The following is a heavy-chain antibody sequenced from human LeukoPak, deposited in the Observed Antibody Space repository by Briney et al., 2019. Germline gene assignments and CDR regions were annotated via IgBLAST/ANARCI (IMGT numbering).Heavy chain of an antibody. CDR1: GFTFSSYA. V-gene: IGHV3-23*01. J-gene: IGHJ4*02. Sequence: PGGSLRLSCAASGFTFSSYAMSWVRQAPGKGLEWVSAISGSGGSTYYADSVKGRFTISRDNSKNTLYLQMNSLRAEDTAVYYCAKWALGDGYTRGSYFDYWGQGTLVTVSS. CDR2: ISGSGGST. D-gene: IGHD5-24*01. CDR3: AKWALGDGYTRGSYFDY.